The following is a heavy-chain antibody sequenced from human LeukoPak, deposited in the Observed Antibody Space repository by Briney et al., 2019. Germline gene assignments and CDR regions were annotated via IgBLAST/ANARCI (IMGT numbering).Heavy chain of an antibody. D-gene: IGHD6-13*01. J-gene: IGHJ6*02. CDR3: ARLGYSSSWDYYYCGMDV. CDR2: TSLRGRT. V-gene: IGHV4-4*02. CDR1: GGSITTTNF. Sequence: PSETLSLTCGVSGGSITTTNFWSWVRQPPGGGLEWIGETSLRGRTQYNPSLKSRVNISIDESKNQFSLKLSSVTAADTAVYYCARLGYSSSWDYYYCGMDVWGQGTTVTVFS.